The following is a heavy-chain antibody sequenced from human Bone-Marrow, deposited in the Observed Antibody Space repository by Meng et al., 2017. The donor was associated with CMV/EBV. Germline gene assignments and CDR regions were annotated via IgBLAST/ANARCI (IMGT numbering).Heavy chain of an antibody. D-gene: IGHD2-2*01. CDR3: ARVEYGSSTRCGYYFDY. Sequence: ASVKVSCKASGYTFASYDINWVRQATGQGLEWMGWMNPNSGNTGYSQKFQGRVTITTDESTSTAYMELSSLRSEDTAVYYCARVEYGSSTRCGYYFDYWGQGTLVTVSS. J-gene: IGHJ4*02. CDR2: MNPNSGNT. V-gene: IGHV1-8*01. CDR1: GYTFASYD.